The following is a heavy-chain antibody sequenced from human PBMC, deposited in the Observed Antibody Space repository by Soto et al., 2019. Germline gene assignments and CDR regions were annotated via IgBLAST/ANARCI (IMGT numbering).Heavy chain of an antibody. V-gene: IGHV3-7*04. CDR2: IKEDGNEK. CDR1: GFSFSSYG. J-gene: IGHJ4*02. CDR3: ARLYCGSSSCYYFDY. Sequence: QPGGSLRLSCAASGFSFSSYGMNWVRQAPGKGLEWVANIKEDGNEKFYVDSVKGRFTISRDNAKNSLYLQMNSLRGEDTAAYYCARLYCGSSSCYYFDYWGLGTLVTVSS. D-gene: IGHD2-2*01.